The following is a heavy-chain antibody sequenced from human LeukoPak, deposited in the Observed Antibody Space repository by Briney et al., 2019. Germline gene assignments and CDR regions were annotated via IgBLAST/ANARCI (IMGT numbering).Heavy chain of an antibody. D-gene: IGHD2-2*01. J-gene: IGHJ4*02. V-gene: IGHV4-34*01. CDR1: GGSFSGYY. CDR2: INHSGST. Sequence: SETLSLTCAVYGGSFSGYYWSWIRQPPRKGLEWIWEINHSGSTNYNPSLKSRVTISVDTSKNQFSLKLSSVTAADTAVYYCARDRCSSTSCYFGYWGQGTLVTVSS. CDR3: ARDRCSSTSCYFGY.